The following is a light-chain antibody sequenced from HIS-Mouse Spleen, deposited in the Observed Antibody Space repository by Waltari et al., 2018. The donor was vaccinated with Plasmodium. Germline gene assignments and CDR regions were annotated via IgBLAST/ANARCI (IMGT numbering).Light chain of an antibody. Sequence: QSALTQPRSVSGSPGQSVTISCTGTSSDVGGYNYVSCYQQHRGNAPKLMIYEASKPAPGVPVRFSGSKAGNTASRPISWLQAKDEADYYCCSYAGSYTYVFGTGTKVTVL. CDR3: CSYAGSYTYV. CDR1: SSDVGGYNY. V-gene: IGLV2-11*01. CDR2: EAS. J-gene: IGLJ1*01.